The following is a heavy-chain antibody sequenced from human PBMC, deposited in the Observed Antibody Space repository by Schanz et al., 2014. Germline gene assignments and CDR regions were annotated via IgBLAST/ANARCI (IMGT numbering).Heavy chain of an antibody. CDR1: GFILNDYY. J-gene: IGHJ3*02. CDR2: ISRDGTTS. CDR3: AKDPHRDYGGKPQTFDI. Sequence: QVQLVESGGGLVKPGGSLRLSCAASGFILNDYYMNWIRQAQGKGLEWLSYISRDGTTSYYADSVKGRFTISRDNAKNSLYLEMSSLRAEDTALYYCAKDPHRDYGGKPQTFDIWGQGTMVTVSS. V-gene: IGHV3-11*04. D-gene: IGHD4-17*01.